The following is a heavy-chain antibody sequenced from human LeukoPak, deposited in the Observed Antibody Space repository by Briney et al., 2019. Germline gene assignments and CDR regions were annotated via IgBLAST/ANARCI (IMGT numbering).Heavy chain of an antibody. Sequence: GASVKVSCKASGYTFTGYYMHWVRQAPGKGLEWMGGFDPEDGETIYAQKFQGRVTMTEDTSTDTAYMELSSLRSEDTAVYYCATGSRTYYYYYGMDVWGQGTTVTVSS. D-gene: IGHD6-13*01. CDR1: GYTFTGYY. J-gene: IGHJ6*02. V-gene: IGHV1-24*01. CDR2: FDPEDGET. CDR3: ATGSRTYYYYYGMDV.